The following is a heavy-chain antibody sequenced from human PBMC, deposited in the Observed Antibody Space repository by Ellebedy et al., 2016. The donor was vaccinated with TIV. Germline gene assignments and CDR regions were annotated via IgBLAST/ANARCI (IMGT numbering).Heavy chain of an antibody. J-gene: IGHJ4*02. D-gene: IGHD4-17*01. CDR1: GYIFTSYG. V-gene: IGHV1-18*01. Sequence: ASVKVSCKASGYIFTSYGISWVRQAPGQGLEWMGWISAYNDNTNYAQKVQGRVTMTEDTSKDTAYMELSSLRSEDTAVYYCATDRAYGDHAFDNWGQGTLVTVSS. CDR2: ISAYNDNT. CDR3: ATDRAYGDHAFDN.